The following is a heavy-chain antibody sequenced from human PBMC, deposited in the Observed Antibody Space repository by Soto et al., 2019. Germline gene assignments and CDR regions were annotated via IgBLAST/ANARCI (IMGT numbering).Heavy chain of an antibody. V-gene: IGHV4-59*08. J-gene: IGHJ4*02. CDR3: ARRSYYYDSSGYYYVYDY. CDR1: GVSISSYY. Sequence: SETLSLTCTVSGVSISSYYWSWIRQPPGKGLEWIGYIYYSGSTNYNPSLKSRVTISVDTSKNQFSLKLSSVTAADTAVYYCARRSYYYDSSGYYYVYDYWGQGTLVTVSS. D-gene: IGHD3-22*01. CDR2: IYYSGST.